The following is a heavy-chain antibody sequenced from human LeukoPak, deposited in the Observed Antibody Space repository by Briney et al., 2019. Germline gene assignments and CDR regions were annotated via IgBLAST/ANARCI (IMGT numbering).Heavy chain of an antibody. Sequence: ASVKVSCKASGGTFSSYAISWVRQAPGQGLEWTGGIIPIFGTANYAQKFQGRVTITADKSTSTAYMELSSLRSEDTAVYYCARVVREYNFDYWGQGTLVTVSS. CDR2: IIPIFGTA. V-gene: IGHV1-69*06. J-gene: IGHJ4*02. CDR1: GGTFSSYA. CDR3: ARVVREYNFDY. D-gene: IGHD3-10*01.